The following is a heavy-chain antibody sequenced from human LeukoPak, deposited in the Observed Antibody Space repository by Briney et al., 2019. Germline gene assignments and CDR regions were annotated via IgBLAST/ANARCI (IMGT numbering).Heavy chain of an antibody. Sequence: PGGSLRLSCAASGFIFSSYGMHWVRQAPGKGLEWVAFIRYDGSNKYYADSVKGRFTISRDNSKNTLYLQMNSLRAEDTAVYYCAKELPPYDFWSGHDGNVWGQGTMATVS. J-gene: IGHJ3*01. CDR3: AKELPPYDFWSGHDGNV. CDR2: IRYDGSNK. CDR1: GFIFSSYG. D-gene: IGHD3-3*01. V-gene: IGHV3-30*02.